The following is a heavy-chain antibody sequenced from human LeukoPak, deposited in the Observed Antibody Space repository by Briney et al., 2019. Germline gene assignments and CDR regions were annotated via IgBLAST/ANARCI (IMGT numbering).Heavy chain of an antibody. Sequence: GGSLRLSCASSVFIFSYYSMNCVRQAPWRGLEWVSSLSYSGAATYFADSVKGRFIIARDTSKTTLYMQMSSLRADDTAVYYCAKRQRITLFGVNTHYFDGWGQGTLVTVAS. J-gene: IGHJ4*02. CDR2: LSYSGAAT. V-gene: IGHV3-23*01. CDR3: AKRQRITLFGVNTHYFDG. D-gene: IGHD3-3*01. CDR1: VFIFSYYS.